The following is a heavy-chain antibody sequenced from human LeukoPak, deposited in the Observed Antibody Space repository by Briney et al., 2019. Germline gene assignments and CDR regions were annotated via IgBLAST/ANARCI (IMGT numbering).Heavy chain of an antibody. J-gene: IGHJ6*03. D-gene: IGHD6-13*01. Sequence: PGGSLRLSCAASGFTFSGSIMHWVRQASGKGLEWVGLIRSKANNYATAYAASVKGRFTISRDDSKNTAYLQMNSLRAEDTAVYYCAKEGYSRGYYSYYYMDVWGKGTTVTVSS. CDR3: AKEGYSRGYYSYYYMDV. CDR2: IRSKANNYAT. V-gene: IGHV3-73*01. CDR1: GFTFSGSI.